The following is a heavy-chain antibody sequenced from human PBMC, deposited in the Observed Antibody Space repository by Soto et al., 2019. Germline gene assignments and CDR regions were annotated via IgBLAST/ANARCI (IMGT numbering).Heavy chain of an antibody. V-gene: IGHV3-48*01. CDR2: ISSSSSTI. CDR3: ARERYCSSTSCYRFLGY. J-gene: IGHJ4*02. Sequence: GSLRLSCAASGFTFSSYSMNWVRQAPGKGLEWVSYISSSSSTIYYADSVKGRFTISRDNAKNSLYLQMNSLRAEDTAVYYCARERYCSSTSCYRFLGYWGQGTLVTVSS. CDR1: GFTFSSYS. D-gene: IGHD2-2*01.